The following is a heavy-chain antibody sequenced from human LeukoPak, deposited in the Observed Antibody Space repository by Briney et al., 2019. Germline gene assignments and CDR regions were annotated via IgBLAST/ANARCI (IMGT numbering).Heavy chain of an antibody. CDR1: GFTFSSYA. D-gene: IGHD2-2*01. V-gene: IGHV3-23*01. CDR2: ISSGSDNT. J-gene: IGHJ5*02. Sequence: PGGSLRLSCAASGFTFSSYAMTWARQAPGKGLEWVSTISSGSDNTYYADSVKGRFTISRDNSKNTLYLQVNSLRVEDTAVYYCYCSSSTCYAGGGFSWGQGTLLTVSS. CDR3: YCSSSTCYAGGGFS.